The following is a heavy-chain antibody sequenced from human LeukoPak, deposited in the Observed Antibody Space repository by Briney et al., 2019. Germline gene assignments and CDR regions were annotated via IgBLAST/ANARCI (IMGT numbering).Heavy chain of an antibody. V-gene: IGHV4-4*07. CDR2: LHSSGSS. Sequence: SSETLSLTCIVSGGSISGYFWGWIRQSAGKGLEWIGRLHSSGSSNYNPSLRSRIRMTLDTPRNQFSLKLTSVTAADTAVYYCARLKAPASLDFWGQGALVTVSS. D-gene: IGHD6-13*01. J-gene: IGHJ4*02. CDR1: GGSISGYF. CDR3: ARLKAPASLDF.